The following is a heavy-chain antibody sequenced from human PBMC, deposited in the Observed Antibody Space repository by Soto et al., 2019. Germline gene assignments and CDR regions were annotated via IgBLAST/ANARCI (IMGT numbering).Heavy chain of an antibody. J-gene: IGHJ4*02. V-gene: IGHV1-18*04. D-gene: IGHD5-12*01. Sequence: PGESLKISCKGSGYSFTSYWIGWVRQMPGKGLEWMGWISAYNGNTNYAQKLQGRVTMTTDTSTSTAYMELRSLRSDDTAVYYCARDGNIVATITDYWGQGTLVTVSS. CDR1: GYSFTSYW. CDR2: ISAYNGNT. CDR3: ARDGNIVATITDY.